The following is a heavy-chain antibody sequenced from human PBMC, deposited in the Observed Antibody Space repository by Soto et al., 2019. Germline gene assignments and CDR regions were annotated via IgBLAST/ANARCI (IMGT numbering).Heavy chain of an antibody. D-gene: IGHD3-22*01. V-gene: IGHV4-39*01. CDR1: GGSISSSSYY. J-gene: IGHJ5*02. Sequence: SETLSLTCTVSGGSISSSSYYWGWFRQPPGKGLEWIGSIYYSGSTYYNPSLKSRVTISVDTSKNQFSLKLSSVTAADTAVYYCVSLVYYYDSSGYAPWGQGTLVT. CDR2: IYYSGST. CDR3: VSLVYYYDSSGYAP.